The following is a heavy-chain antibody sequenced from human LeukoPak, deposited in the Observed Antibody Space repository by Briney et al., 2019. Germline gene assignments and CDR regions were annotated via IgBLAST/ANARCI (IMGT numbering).Heavy chain of an antibody. V-gene: IGHV1-46*01. CDR3: ARGEDFLTGYARIYNGMDV. D-gene: IGHD3-9*01. Sequence: GASVKVSCKASGYTFTNFYMRWVRQAPGQGLEWMGTLHPSGGSPTYGQKFQGRLTVTSDTSTNTVYMRLSSLRSDDTAVYYCARGEDFLTGYARIYNGMDVWGQGTTVTVSS. CDR1: GYTFTNFY. J-gene: IGHJ6*02. CDR2: LHPSGGSP.